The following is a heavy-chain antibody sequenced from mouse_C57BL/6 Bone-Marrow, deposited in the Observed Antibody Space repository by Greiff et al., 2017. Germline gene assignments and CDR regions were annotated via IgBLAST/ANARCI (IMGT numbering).Heavy chain of an antibody. CDR3: TRHYYGSSLDYAMDY. Sequence: VQLQQSGAELVRPGASVKLSCTASGFNIKDDYMHWVKQRPEQGLEWIGWIDPENGDTEYASKFQGKATITADTSSNTAYLQLSSLTSEDTAVYYCTRHYYGSSLDYAMDYWGQGTSVTVSS. CDR1: GFNIKDDY. CDR2: IDPENGDT. D-gene: IGHD1-1*01. V-gene: IGHV14-4*01. J-gene: IGHJ4*01.